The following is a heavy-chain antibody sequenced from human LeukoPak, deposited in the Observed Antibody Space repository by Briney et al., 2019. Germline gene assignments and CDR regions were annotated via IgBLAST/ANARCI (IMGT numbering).Heavy chain of an antibody. CDR2: IIPILGIA. CDR1: GGTFSSYA. J-gene: IGHJ4*02. CDR3: ARDLLSLYGGSFDY. Sequence: GASVKVSFKASGGTFSSYAISWVRQAPGQGLEWMGRIIPILGIANYAQKFQGRVTITADKSTSTAYMELSSLRSEDTAVYYCARDLLSLYGGSFDYWGQGTLVTVSS. V-gene: IGHV1-69*04. D-gene: IGHD5-12*01.